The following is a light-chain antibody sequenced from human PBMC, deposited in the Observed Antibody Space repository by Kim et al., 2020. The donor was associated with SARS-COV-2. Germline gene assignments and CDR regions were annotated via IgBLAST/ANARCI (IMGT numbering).Light chain of an antibody. V-gene: IGKV3-15*01. CDR3: QKYDNWPIT. CDR2: GAS. CDR1: QSVSSY. Sequence: VFPGERAPLSCRASQSVSSYLAWYQQKPGQAPRLLIYGASTRATGIPARFSGSGSGTEFTLTINSLQSEDFAVYYCQKYDNWPITFGQGTRLEIK. J-gene: IGKJ5*01.